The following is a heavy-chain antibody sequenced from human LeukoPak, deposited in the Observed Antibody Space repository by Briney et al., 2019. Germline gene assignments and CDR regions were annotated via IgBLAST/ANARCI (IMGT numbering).Heavy chain of an antibody. CDR2: ISYDGSNK. Sequence: GGCLRPSCAASGFTFSSYATRWVRQAPGKGLEWVAVISYDGSNKYYADSVKGRFTISRDNSKNTLYLQMNSLRAEDTAVYYCAVGIMITFGGDLWGQGTLVTVSS. D-gene: IGHD3-16*01. J-gene: IGHJ4*02. CDR3: AVGIMITFGGDL. V-gene: IGHV3-30-3*01. CDR1: GFTFSSYA.